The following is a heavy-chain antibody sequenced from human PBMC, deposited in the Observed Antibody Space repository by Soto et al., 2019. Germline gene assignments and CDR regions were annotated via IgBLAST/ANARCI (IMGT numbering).Heavy chain of an antibody. D-gene: IGHD3-10*01. CDR1: GFTFSSHD. CDR2: IDSAGDA. J-gene: IGHJ5*02. V-gene: IGHV3-13*01. CDR3: TRGGIWGVSWNWFDT. Sequence: EVQLVESGGGLVQPGGSLRLSCAASGFTFSSHDMHWVRQVTGKGVEWVSGIDSAGDAKYPASVKGRFTISRENAKNSLYLQMNSLRAADTAMYYCTRGGIWGVSWNWFDTWGQGNLVTVSS.